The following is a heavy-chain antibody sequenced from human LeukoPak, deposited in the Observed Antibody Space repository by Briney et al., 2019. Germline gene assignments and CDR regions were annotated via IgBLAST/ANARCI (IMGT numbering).Heavy chain of an antibody. CDR1: GYTFTSYG. V-gene: IGHV1-2*04. CDR2: INPNSGGT. CDR3: ARGVGWFGEPPQQDLGPNDAFDI. J-gene: IGHJ3*02. D-gene: IGHD3-10*01. Sequence: ASVKVSCKASGYTFTSYGISWVRQAPGQGLEWMGWINPNSGGTNYAQKFQGWVTMTRDTSISTAYMELSRLRSDDTAVYYCARGVGWFGEPPQQDLGPNDAFDIWGQGTMVTVSS.